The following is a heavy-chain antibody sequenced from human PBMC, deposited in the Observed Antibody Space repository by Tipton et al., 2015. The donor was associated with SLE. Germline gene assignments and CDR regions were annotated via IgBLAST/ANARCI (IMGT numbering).Heavy chain of an antibody. D-gene: IGHD4-11*01. J-gene: IGHJ5*02. CDR2: ITHSGIT. V-gene: IGHV4-34*01. CDR3: ARGIRLHRNYIYPDT. CDR1: GGSFNDYL. Sequence: TLSLTCVVYGGSFNDYLWSWIRQPPGKGLEWIGQITHSGITNYYPSLKSRVTISVDTSKNQFSLKLGSVTAADTAVYYCARGIRLHRNYIYPDTWGQGTLVTVSS.